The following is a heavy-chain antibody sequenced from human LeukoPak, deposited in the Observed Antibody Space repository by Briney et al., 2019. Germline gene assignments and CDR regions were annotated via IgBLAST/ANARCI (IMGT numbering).Heavy chain of an antibody. D-gene: IGHD1-26*01. CDR3: ARGPGSYYEFDY. CDR1: GASISSYY. V-gene: IGHV4-59*01. Sequence: PSETLYLTCTVSGASISSYYWSWIRQPPGKGLEWIAYIYYSGNTNYNPSLKSRVTISVDRSKNQFSLKLSSVTAAHTAAYYCARGPGSYYEFDYWGQGTLVTVSS. J-gene: IGHJ4*02. CDR2: IYYSGNT.